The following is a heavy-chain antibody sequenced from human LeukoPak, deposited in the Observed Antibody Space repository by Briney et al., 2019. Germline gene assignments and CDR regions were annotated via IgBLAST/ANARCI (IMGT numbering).Heavy chain of an antibody. V-gene: IGHV1-69*13. CDR2: IIPIFGTA. Sequence: ASVKVSCKASGGAFSSYAISWVRQAPGQGLEWMGGIIPIFGTANYAQKFQGRVTITADESTSTAYMELSSLRSEDTAVYYCARGDDSSGHYKTWGQGTLVTVSS. D-gene: IGHD3-22*01. J-gene: IGHJ4*02. CDR3: ARGDDSSGHYKT. CDR1: GGAFSSYA.